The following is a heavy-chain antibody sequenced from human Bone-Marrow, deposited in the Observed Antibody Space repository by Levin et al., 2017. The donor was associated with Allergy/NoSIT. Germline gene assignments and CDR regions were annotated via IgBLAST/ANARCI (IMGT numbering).Heavy chain of an antibody. V-gene: IGHV1-18*01. Sequence: GESLKISCKASGYTFTSYGISWVRQAPGQGLEWMGWISAYNGDTNYAQKLQGRVTMTTDTSTSTAYMEVRSLRFDDTAVYYCARDWGIYSGLYYFDYWGQGTLVTVSS. D-gene: IGHD5-12*01. CDR2: ISAYNGDT. CDR3: ARDWGIYSGLYYFDY. CDR1: GYTFTSYG. J-gene: IGHJ4*02.